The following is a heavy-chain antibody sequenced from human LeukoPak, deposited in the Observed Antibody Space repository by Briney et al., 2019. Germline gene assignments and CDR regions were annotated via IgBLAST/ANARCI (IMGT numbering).Heavy chain of an antibody. CDR2: ISGSGDST. J-gene: IGHJ4*02. D-gene: IGHD3-10*01. Sequence: GGSLRLSCAASGFTFSSYGMSWVRQAPGKGLEWVSSISGSGDSTYYADSVKGRFTISRDNSKNTLCLQMNSLRAEDTAVYYCAKDRGIISDYWGQGTLVTVSS. V-gene: IGHV3-23*01. CDR3: AKDRGIISDY. CDR1: GFTFSSYG.